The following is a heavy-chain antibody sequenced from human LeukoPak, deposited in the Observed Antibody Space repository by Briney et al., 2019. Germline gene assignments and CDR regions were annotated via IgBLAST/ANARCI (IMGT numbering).Heavy chain of an antibody. D-gene: IGHD4-11*01. CDR2: ISSSGTTI. Sequence: PGRSLRLSCAASGFTFSSYAMHWVRQAPGKGLEWVSYISSSGTTIYYADSVKGRFTISRDSAKNSLYLQMNSLRAEDTAVYYCARERWDYSIDYWGQGTLVTVSS. V-gene: IGHV3-48*01. J-gene: IGHJ4*02. CDR3: ARERWDYSIDY. CDR1: GFTFSSYA.